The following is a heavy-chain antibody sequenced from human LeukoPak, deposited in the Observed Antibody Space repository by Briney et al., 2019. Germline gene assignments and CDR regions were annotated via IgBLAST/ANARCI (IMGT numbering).Heavy chain of an antibody. V-gene: IGHV4-34*01. D-gene: IGHD6-13*01. CDR3: ARANQQLDAFDN. Sequence: PSETLSLTCAVYGGSFSGYYWSWIRQPPGKGLEWIGEINHSGSTNYNPSLKSRVTISADTSKNQFSLKLSSVTAADTAVYYCARANQQLDAFDNWGQGTMVTVSS. J-gene: IGHJ3*02. CDR2: INHSGST. CDR1: GGSFSGYY.